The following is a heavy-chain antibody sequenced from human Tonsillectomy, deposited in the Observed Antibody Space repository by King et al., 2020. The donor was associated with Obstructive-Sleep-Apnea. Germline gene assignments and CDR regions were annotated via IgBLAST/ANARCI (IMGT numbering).Heavy chain of an antibody. Sequence: VQLVESGGGVVQPGKSLRLSCAASGFTFSSYAVSWVRQAPGRGLEWVSVISDGGGIKYYADSVKGRFSISRDNSKNTLYLQMNSLRAEDTAVSYCAKDAKYVDTAMIDYFDSWGQGTLVTVSS. CDR1: GFTFSSYA. CDR3: AKDAKYVDTAMIDYFDS. V-gene: IGHV3-23*04. CDR2: ISDGGGIK. D-gene: IGHD5-18*01. J-gene: IGHJ4*02.